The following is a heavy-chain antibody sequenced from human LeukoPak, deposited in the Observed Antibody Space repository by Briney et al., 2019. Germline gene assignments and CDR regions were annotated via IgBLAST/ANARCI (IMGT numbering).Heavy chain of an antibody. CDR2: ISYDGSNK. Sequence: PGGSLRLSCAASGFTFSSYAMHWVRQAPGKGLEWVAVISYDGSNKYYADSVKGRFTISRDNSKNTLYLQMNSLRAEDTAVYYCARGDNQGLSKVRVRGVADYWGQGTLVTVSS. CDR3: ARGDNQGLSKVRVRGVADY. D-gene: IGHD3-10*01. J-gene: IGHJ4*02. CDR1: GFTFSSYA. V-gene: IGHV3-30-3*01.